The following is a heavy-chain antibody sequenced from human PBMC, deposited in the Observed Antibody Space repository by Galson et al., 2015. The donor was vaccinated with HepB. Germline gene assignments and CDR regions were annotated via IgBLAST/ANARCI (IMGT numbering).Heavy chain of an antibody. J-gene: IGHJ4*02. CDR3: ARDPDPDSGSYLDF. D-gene: IGHD1-26*01. Sequence: CMASGYTFFNYGVSWVRQAPGQGLEWMGWLRGVNGHTTYAQDIQGRVTMTNDTSTSTAYMELRSLRSDHSAVYYCARDPDPDSGSYLDFWGQGTLVTVSS. V-gene: IGHV1-18*01. CDR2: LRGVNGHT. CDR1: GYTFFNYG.